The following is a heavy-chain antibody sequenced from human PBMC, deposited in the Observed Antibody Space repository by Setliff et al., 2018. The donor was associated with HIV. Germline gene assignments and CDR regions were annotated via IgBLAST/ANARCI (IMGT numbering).Heavy chain of an antibody. CDR1: GGSISTGGYY. J-gene: IGHJ2*01. CDR3: ARRDRSGFYYWYFDL. Sequence: SETLSLTCTVSGGSISTGGYYWSWIRQQPGKGLEWIGYSAYNGRTYYNPSLKSRVTISVDTSKNQFSLKLSSVTAADTAVYYCARRDRSGFYYWYFDLWGRGTLVTVSS. D-gene: IGHD3-22*01. CDR2: SAYNGRT. V-gene: IGHV4-31*03.